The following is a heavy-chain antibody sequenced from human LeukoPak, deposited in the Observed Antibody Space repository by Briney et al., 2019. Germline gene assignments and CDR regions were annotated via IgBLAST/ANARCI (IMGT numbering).Heavy chain of an antibody. D-gene: IGHD3-10*01. CDR3: AKGTYGSGSYYPDY. V-gene: IGHV3-23*01. J-gene: IGHJ4*02. CDR2: ISGSGGST. CDR1: GFTFSSYA. Sequence: PGGSLRLSRAASGFTFSSYAMSWVRQAPGKGLEWVSAISGSGGSTYYADSVKGRFTISRDNSKNTLYLQMNSLRAEDTAVYYCAKGTYGSGSYYPDYWGQGTLVTVSS.